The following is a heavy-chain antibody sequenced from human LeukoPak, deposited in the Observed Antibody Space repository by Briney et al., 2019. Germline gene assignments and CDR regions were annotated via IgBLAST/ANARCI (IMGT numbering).Heavy chain of an antibody. CDR3: ARSYYHYGMDV. CDR1: GFSLRTSGMC. V-gene: IGHV2-70*11. Sequence: SGPTLVNPTQTLTLTCTFSGFSLRTSGMCVSWIRQPPGKALERLARIDWDDDKHYSTSLKTRLNISKDTSKNQVVLTMTNMDPVDTATYFCARSYYHYGMDVWGQGTTVTVSS. CDR2: IDWDDDK. J-gene: IGHJ6*02.